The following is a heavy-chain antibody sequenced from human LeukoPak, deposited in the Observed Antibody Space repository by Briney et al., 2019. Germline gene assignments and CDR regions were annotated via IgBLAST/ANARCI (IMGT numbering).Heavy chain of an antibody. Sequence: GGSLRLSCAAPGFTFSSYWMHWVRQAPGKGLVWVSRINTDGSSTSYADSVKGRFTISRDNAKNTLYLQMNSLRAEDTAVYYCARDELYSYGYTYWGQGTLVTVSS. CDR3: ARDELYSYGYTY. V-gene: IGHV3-74*01. J-gene: IGHJ4*02. D-gene: IGHD5-18*01. CDR1: GFTFSSYW. CDR2: INTDGSST.